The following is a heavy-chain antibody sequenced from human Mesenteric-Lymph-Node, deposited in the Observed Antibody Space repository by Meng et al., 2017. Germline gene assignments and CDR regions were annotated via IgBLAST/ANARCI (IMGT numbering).Heavy chain of an antibody. J-gene: IGHJ4*02. D-gene: IGHD4-17*01. Sequence: GGSLRLSCVVSGFTFSDHYMDWFRQAPGKGLEWVGRSRNKLNGYTTEYAASVKGRFTISRDNSKNTLNLQMNSRRAEDTAVDECAGGGGVYGDGGADDYWGQGTLVTVSS. V-gene: IGHV3-72*01. CDR3: AGGGGVYGDGGADDY. CDR2: SRNKLNGYTT. CDR1: GFTFSDHY.